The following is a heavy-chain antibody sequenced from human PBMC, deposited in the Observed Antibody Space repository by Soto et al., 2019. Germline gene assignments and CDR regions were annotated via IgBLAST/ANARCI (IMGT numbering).Heavy chain of an antibody. D-gene: IGHD3-10*01. CDR2: ISSSSSYI. J-gene: IGHJ6*02. CDR3: ARDQWAYYYGSGNSNGIDV. V-gene: IGHV3-21*01. CDR1: GFTFSSYS. Sequence: EVQLVESGGGLVKPGGSLRLSCAASGFTFSSYSMNWVRQAPGKGLEWVSSISSSSSYIYYADSVKGRFTISRDNAKNSLYLQMNSLRAEDTAVYYCARDQWAYYYGSGNSNGIDVWGQGTTVTVSS.